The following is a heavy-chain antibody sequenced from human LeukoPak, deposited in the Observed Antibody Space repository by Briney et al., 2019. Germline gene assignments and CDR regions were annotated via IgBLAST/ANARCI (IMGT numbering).Heavy chain of an antibody. CDR3: ARSRNLPRLRGFWFDP. CDR1: GYTFTSYD. J-gene: IGHJ5*02. CDR2: MNPNSGNT. Sequence: ASVKVSCKSSGYTFTSYDINWVRQAPGQGLEWMGWMNPNSGNTGYAQKFQGRVTMTRNTSISTAYMELSSLRSEDTAVYYCARSRNLPRLRGFWFDPWGQGTLVTVSS. D-gene: IGHD3-10*01. V-gene: IGHV1-8*01.